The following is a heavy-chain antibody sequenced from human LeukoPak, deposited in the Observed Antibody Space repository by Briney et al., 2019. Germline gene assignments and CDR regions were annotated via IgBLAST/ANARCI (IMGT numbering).Heavy chain of an antibody. J-gene: IGHJ4*02. CDR3: ARQAYGSGSYYKLDY. CDR2: IYYSGST. Sequence: PSETLSLTCTVSGGSISSSSYYWGWLRQPPGKGLEWIGSIYYSGSTYYNPSLKSRVTISVDTSKNQFSLKLSSVTAADTAVYYCARQAYGSGSYYKLDYWGQGTLVTVSS. V-gene: IGHV4-39*01. D-gene: IGHD3-10*01. CDR1: GGSISSSSYY.